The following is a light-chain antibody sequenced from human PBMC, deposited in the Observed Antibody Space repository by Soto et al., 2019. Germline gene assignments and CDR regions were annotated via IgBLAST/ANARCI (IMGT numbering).Light chain of an antibody. Sequence: DIQMTQSPSSLSASVGDSVTITCRASQKINNFLNWYQQKQGKAPKLLIFLASTLESGVPSRFGGSGSGTDFTLSISSLQPEDSAIYYCQQSLGNPRTFGGGTKVEIQ. CDR1: QKINNF. V-gene: IGKV1-39*01. J-gene: IGKJ4*01. CDR2: LAS. CDR3: QQSLGNPRT.